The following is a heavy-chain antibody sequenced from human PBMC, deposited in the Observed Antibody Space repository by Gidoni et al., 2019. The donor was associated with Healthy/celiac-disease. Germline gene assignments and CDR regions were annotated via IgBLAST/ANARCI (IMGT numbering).Heavy chain of an antibody. D-gene: IGHD1-7*01. CDR2: ISAYNGNT. Sequence: QVQLVQSGAEVKKPGASVKVPCKASGYTFTSSCISWVRQAPGQGVEWMGWISAYNGNTNYAQKLQGRVTMTTDTSTSTAYMELRSMRSDDTAVYYCARVELLDVARGPDEDYYYYGMDVWGQGTTVTVSS. V-gene: IGHV1-18*01. J-gene: IGHJ6*02. CDR1: GYTFTSSC. CDR3: ARVELLDVARGPDEDYYYYGMDV.